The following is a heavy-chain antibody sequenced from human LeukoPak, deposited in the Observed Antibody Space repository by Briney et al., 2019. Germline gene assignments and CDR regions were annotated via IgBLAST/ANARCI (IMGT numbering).Heavy chain of an antibody. Sequence: PGGSLRLSCAASGFTFSSYAMSWVRQAPGKGREWVSAISGSGGRTYYADSVKGRFTISRDNSKNTLYLQMNSLRAEDTAVYYCARDYYDSSGYYYVWDYWGQGTLVTVSS. CDR3: ARDYYDSSGYYYVWDY. CDR2: ISGSGGRT. J-gene: IGHJ4*02. V-gene: IGHV3-23*01. D-gene: IGHD3-22*01. CDR1: GFTFSSYA.